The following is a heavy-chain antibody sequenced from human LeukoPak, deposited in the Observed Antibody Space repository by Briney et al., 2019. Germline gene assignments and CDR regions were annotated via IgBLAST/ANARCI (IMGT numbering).Heavy chain of an antibody. V-gene: IGHV4-59*08. Sequence: PSETLSLTCTVSGGSISSYYWSWIRQPPGKGLEWIGYIYYSGSINYNPSLKSRVTISVDTSKNQFSLKLSSVTAADTAVYYCARLVSNAFDIWGQGTMVTVSS. D-gene: IGHD1-14*01. CDR3: ARLVSNAFDI. J-gene: IGHJ3*02. CDR1: GGSISSYY. CDR2: IYYSGSI.